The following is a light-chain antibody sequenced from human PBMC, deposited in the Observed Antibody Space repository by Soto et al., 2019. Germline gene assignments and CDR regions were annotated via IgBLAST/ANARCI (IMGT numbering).Light chain of an antibody. Sequence: EIVLTQSPGTLSLSPGERATLSCRASQSVSTTYLAWYQQKPGQAPRVLIYGASSRATGIPDRFSGSGSGTDFTLTISRLEPEDFAVYYCQRYGSSPFTFGQGTRLEIK. V-gene: IGKV3-20*01. CDR1: QSVSTTY. CDR2: GAS. J-gene: IGKJ5*01. CDR3: QRYGSSPFT.